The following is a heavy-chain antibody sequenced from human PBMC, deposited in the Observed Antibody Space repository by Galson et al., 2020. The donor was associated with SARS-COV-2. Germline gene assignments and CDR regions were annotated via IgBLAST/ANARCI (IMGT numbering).Heavy chain of an antibody. Sequence: SETLSLTCTVSGGSISSGGYYWNWIRQHPEKGLEWIGYIYYTGSSYYNPSLKSRVTISVDTSKNQFSLKLSSVTAADTAMYYCARGPLEAYFDLWGRGTLVTVSS. CDR1: GGSISSGGYY. J-gene: IGHJ2*01. CDR2: IYYTGSS. CDR3: ARGPLEAYFDL. V-gene: IGHV4-31*03.